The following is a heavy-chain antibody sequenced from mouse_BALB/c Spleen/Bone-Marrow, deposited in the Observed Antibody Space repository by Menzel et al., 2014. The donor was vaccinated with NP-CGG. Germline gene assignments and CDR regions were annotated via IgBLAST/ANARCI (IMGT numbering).Heavy chain of an antibody. V-gene: IGHV2-9-2*01. CDR1: GFSLTTYD. CDR2: IWTGGGT. J-gene: IGHJ3*01. CDR3: VKDWRKEDCFAY. Sequence: QVQLKESGPGLVAPSQSLSTTCTVSGFSLTTYDISWVRQPPGKGLEWLGVIWTGGGTNYNSAFMSRLSISKDNSKSQVFLKMNSLQTDDTTIYYCVKDWRKEDCFAYWGQGTLVTVSA.